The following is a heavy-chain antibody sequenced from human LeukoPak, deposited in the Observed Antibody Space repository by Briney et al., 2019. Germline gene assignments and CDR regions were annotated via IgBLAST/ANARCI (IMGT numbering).Heavy chain of an antibody. CDR1: GYTFTTFG. Sequence: ASVKVSCKASGYTFTTFGINWVRQAPAQGLEWMGWISAYNGNTQTAQNFQDRVALTTDTSTRTAYMELRTLTSDDTAVYYCARAPRDGHIDYWGQGTLVTVSS. D-gene: IGHD5-24*01. V-gene: IGHV1-18*01. CDR3: ARAPRDGHIDY. CDR2: ISAYNGNT. J-gene: IGHJ4*02.